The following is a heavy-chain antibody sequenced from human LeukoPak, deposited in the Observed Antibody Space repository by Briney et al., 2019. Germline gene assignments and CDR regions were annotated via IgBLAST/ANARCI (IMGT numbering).Heavy chain of an antibody. Sequence: ASVKVSCKASGYTFTGYYMHWVRQAAGQGLEWMGWINPNSGGTNYAQKFQGRVTMTRDTSISTAYMELSRLRSDDTAVYYCARDSDYYDSSGYSDWGQGTLVTVSS. CDR1: GYTFTGYY. CDR3: ARDSDYYDSSGYSD. V-gene: IGHV1-2*02. CDR2: INPNSGGT. J-gene: IGHJ4*02. D-gene: IGHD3-22*01.